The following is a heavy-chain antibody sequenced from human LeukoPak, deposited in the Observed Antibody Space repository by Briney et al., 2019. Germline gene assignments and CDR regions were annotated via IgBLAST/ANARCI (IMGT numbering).Heavy chain of an antibody. CDR2: IYSGGTT. V-gene: IGHV3-53*01. Sequence: GGSLRLSCAASGFTFSSYWMHWVRQAPGKGLEWVSVIYSGGTTYYADSVKGRFTISRDNSKNTLYLQMNSLRAEDTAVYYCARAWTGRYCSGGSCYRLYYFDYWGQGTLVTVSS. D-gene: IGHD2-15*01. J-gene: IGHJ4*02. CDR1: GFTFSSYW. CDR3: ARAWTGRYCSGGSCYRLYYFDY.